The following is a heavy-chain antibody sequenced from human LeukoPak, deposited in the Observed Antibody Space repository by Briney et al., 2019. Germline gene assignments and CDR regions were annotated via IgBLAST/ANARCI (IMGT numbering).Heavy chain of an antibody. Sequence: SETLSLTCTVSGGSINSTVYYWGWIRQPPGKGLEWIASVYSRGSSFYNPSLKSRVTLSVDTSKNQFSLTLRSVTAADTAVYYCARHSTTLVRGVPYYYYGLDVWGQGTTVTVSS. J-gene: IGHJ6*02. CDR3: ARHSTTLVRGVPYYYYGLDV. D-gene: IGHD3-10*01. CDR1: GGSINSTVYY. CDR2: VYSRGSS. V-gene: IGHV4-39*01.